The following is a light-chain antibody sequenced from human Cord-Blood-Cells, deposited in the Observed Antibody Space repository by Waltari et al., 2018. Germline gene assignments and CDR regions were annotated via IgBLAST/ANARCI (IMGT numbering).Light chain of an antibody. J-gene: IGLJ1*01. CDR2: DVS. V-gene: IGLV2-14*01. CDR1: SSDVGGYHH. CDR3: SSYTSSSSYV. Sequence: QSPLTQPASVSGSPGTSITIPCTGTSSDVGGYHHVSWYQQHPGKAPKLMIYDVSNRPSGVSNRFSGSKSGNTASLTISGLQAEDEADYYCSSYTSSSSYVFGTGTKVTVL.